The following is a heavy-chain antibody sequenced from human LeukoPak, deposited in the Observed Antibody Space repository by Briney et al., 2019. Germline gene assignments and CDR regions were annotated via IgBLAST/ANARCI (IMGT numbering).Heavy chain of an antibody. D-gene: IGHD2-2*02. J-gene: IGHJ4*02. V-gene: IGHV5-51*01. CDR1: GYSFTSYW. CDR3: ARVSYCSSSSCYTPFDY. CDR2: IYPGDSDT. Sequence: GESLKISCKGSGYSFTSYWIGWVRQMSGKGLEWMGAIYPGDSDTRYSPSFQGQVTISADKSISTAYLQWNSLKASDTAMYYCARVSYCSSSSCYTPFDYWGQGTLVTVSS.